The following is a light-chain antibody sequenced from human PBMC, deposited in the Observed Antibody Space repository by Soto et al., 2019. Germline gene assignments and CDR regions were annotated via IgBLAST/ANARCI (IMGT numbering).Light chain of an antibody. J-gene: IGKJ1*01. CDR2: KAS. CDR3: QQYNSYSQA. Sequence: IQLHQAPSPPSGAVGGRVTIPFRASQTISSWLAWYQQKPGKAPKLLIYKASTLKSGVPSRFSGSGSGTEFTLTISSLQPDDFATYYCQQYNSYSQAFGQGTKVDIK. V-gene: IGKV1-5*03. CDR1: QTISSW.